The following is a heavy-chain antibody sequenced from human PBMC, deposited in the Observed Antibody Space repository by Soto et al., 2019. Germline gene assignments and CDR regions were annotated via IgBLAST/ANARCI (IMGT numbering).Heavy chain of an antibody. CDR2: IIPIFGSA. V-gene: IGHV1-69*05. CDR1: GGTFSRYS. Sequence: GASVKVSCKASGGTFSRYSISWVRQAPGQGLEWMGGIIPIFGSAKYAEKFQGRVTITRDTSVTAADTAVYYCTGAYYDIDGYILDPWGQGTSVTVSS. J-gene: IGHJ5*02. CDR3: ILDP. D-gene: IGHD3-22*01.